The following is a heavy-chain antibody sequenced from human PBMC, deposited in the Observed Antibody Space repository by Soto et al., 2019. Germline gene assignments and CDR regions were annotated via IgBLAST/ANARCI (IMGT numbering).Heavy chain of an antibody. D-gene: IGHD3-16*02. V-gene: IGHV1-8*01. CDR3: ARGADRGVDY. CDR1: GYTFTSYD. Sequence: QVQLVQSGAEVRQPGASVKVSCKTSGYTFTSYDINWMRQATGQGLEWMGWVNPNSGNTRIVQNFQCRVTMTRDTSLGTVYMELSSLTSDDTAVYYCARGADRGVDYWGQGTLVTVSS. CDR2: VNPNSGNT. J-gene: IGHJ4*02.